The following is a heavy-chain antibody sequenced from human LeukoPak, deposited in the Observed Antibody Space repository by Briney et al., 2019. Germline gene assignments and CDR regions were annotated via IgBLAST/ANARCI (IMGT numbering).Heavy chain of an antibody. Sequence: PSETLSLTCSVSGDSISIYYWIWIRQPPGKGLEWSGYIDHTGSTNYNPSLNSRVTISRDTSTNHFSLKLSSVTAADTAVYYCASNLYYDFWSGYHYWGQGTLVTVSS. V-gene: IGHV4-59*12. D-gene: IGHD3-3*01. CDR2: IDHTGST. CDR3: ASNLYYDFWSGYHY. J-gene: IGHJ4*02. CDR1: GDSISIYY.